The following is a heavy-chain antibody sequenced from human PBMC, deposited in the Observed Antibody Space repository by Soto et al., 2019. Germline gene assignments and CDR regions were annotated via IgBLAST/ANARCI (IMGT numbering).Heavy chain of an antibody. CDR2: ISPVFGTA. D-gene: IGHD4-17*01. CDR1: GGSLSNYG. V-gene: IGHV1-69*12. J-gene: IGHJ6*02. CDR3: ARGDATKIVVTTYYAMDV. Sequence: QVQLVQSGAEVKKPGSSVKVSCKATGGSLSNYGISWVRQAPGQGLEWMGGISPVFGTANYAQKFQGRVTITADESTNIVYMAVTSLRSEDTAVYYCARGDATKIVVTTYYAMDVWGHGTTVTVSS.